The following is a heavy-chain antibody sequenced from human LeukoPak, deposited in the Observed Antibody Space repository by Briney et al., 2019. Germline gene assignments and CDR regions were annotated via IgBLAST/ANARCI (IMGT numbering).Heavy chain of an antibody. CDR2: IRYDGSNK. CDR3: TTDYDSSSAGGFQH. V-gene: IGHV3-30*02. J-gene: IGHJ1*01. Sequence: GGSLRLSCAASGFTFSSYGMHWVRQAPGKGLEWVAFIRYDGSNKYYADSVKGRFTISRDNAKNSLYLQMNSLRAEDTAVYYCTTDYDSSSAGGFQHWGQGTLVTVSS. D-gene: IGHD3-22*01. CDR1: GFTFSSYG.